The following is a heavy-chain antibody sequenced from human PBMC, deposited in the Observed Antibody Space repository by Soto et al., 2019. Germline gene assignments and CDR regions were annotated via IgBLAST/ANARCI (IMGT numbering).Heavy chain of an antibody. V-gene: IGHV6-1*01. J-gene: IGHJ6*02. D-gene: IGHD5-12*01. Sequence: QVQLQQSGPGLVKPSQTLSLTCDISGDSVSRNSAAWNWIRQSPSRGLEWLGRTYYRSKRYNDSAVSVKSRISINPGTSKNQCSLQLNSVTPEDTAVYYCVRELGLAGGYDYFYYYAMVVWGQRTTVTVSS. CDR3: VRELGLAGGYDYFYYYAMVV. CDR1: GDSVSRNSAA. CDR2: TYYRSKRYN.